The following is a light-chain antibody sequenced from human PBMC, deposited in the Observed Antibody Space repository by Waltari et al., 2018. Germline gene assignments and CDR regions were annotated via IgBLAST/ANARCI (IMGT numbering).Light chain of an antibody. CDR2: DKN. CDR1: SIRSYY. J-gene: IGLJ2*01. V-gene: IGLV3-19*01. Sequence: SSELTQDPAVSVAMGKTVRITCQGDSIRSYYASWYQQRPGQAPILVIYDKNNRPSGVPDRFSGSSSHNTGSLTITGAQAEDEASYHCHSRDASVFAGSFGGGTKLTVL. CDR3: HSRDASVFAGS.